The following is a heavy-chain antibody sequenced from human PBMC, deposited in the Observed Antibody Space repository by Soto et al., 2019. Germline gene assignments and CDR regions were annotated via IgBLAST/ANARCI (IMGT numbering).Heavy chain of an antibody. D-gene: IGHD3-10*02. J-gene: IGHJ3*02. CDR3: ARDLPRDLVRGSFDI. Sequence: SGAEVKKPGASANISCKASGYTFTRYNIHWVRQAPGQGLEWMGIIDTRGGSADYTQRFQGRVTMTRDTSTGTVYMELSSLGSEDTAVYYCARDLPRDLVRGSFDIWGQGTLVTVSS. V-gene: IGHV1-46*01. CDR1: GYTFTRYN. CDR2: IDTRGGSA.